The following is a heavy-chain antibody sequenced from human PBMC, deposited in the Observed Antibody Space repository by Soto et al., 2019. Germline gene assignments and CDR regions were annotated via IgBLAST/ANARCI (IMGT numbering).Heavy chain of an antibody. V-gene: IGHV1-2*02. CDR2: INPNSGGR. J-gene: IGHJ4*02. Sequence: ASVKVSCKASGYTFTDYYMHWVLQAPGQGLEWMGWINPNSGGRNFAQKFQGRVTMTRDTSISTAYMELSRLTSDDTAVFYCATGVQSHGDFPYYFDYWGQGTLVTVSS. CDR3: ATGVQSHGDFPYYFDY. D-gene: IGHD4-17*01. CDR1: GYTFTDYY.